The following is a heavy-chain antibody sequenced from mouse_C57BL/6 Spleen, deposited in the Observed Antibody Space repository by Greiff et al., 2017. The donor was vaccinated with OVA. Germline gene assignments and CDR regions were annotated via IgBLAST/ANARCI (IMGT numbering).Heavy chain of an antibody. J-gene: IGHJ1*03. V-gene: IGHV1-64*01. D-gene: IGHD1-1*01. CDR1: GYTFTSYW. CDR3: ARTRTVVARDCYFDV. CDR2: IHPNSGST. Sequence: VQLQQSGAELVKPGASVKLSCKASGYTFTSYWMHWVKQRPGQGLEWIGMIHPNSGSTNSNEQFKSKATLTVDKSSSTAYMQLSSLTSEDTAVYYCARTRTVVARDCYFDVWGTGTTVTVST.